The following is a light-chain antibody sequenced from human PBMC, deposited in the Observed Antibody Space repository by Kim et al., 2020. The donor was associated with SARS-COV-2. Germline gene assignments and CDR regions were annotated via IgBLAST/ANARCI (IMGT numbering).Light chain of an antibody. Sequence: QSALTQPRSVSGSPGQSVTISCTGTSSDVGGYNYVSWYQQHPGKAPTVMIYDVTKRPSGVPDRFSGSKSGNTASLTISGLQAEDEADYYCCSYAGSYTFVVFGGGTKLTVL. CDR3: CSYAGSYTFVV. CDR1: SSDVGGYNY. J-gene: IGLJ2*01. CDR2: DVT. V-gene: IGLV2-11*01.